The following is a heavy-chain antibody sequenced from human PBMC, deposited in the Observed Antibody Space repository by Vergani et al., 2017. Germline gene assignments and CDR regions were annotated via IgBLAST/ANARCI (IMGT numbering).Heavy chain of an antibody. V-gene: IGHV3-9*01. D-gene: IGHD2-15*01. CDR3: AKDFVVVAATQYYYGMDV. CDR2: ISWNSGAV. Sequence: EVDLVESGGGLAQPGGSLRLSCEASGITFWKFGMHWVRQGPGKGLEWVSGISWNSGAVDYADSVRGRFTISRDNAKNSLFLEMNSLRAEDTAVYYCAKDFVVVAATQYYYGMDVWGQGTTVTVSS. CDR1: GITFWKFG. J-gene: IGHJ6*02.